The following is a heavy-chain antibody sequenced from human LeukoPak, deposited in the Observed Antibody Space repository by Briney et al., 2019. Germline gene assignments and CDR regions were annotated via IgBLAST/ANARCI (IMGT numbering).Heavy chain of an antibody. Sequence: SETLSLTCAVSGASISSAGYYWTWIRHHPGEGLEWIGYIYYSGSTYYNPSLKSRVTISVDTSKNQFSLKLSSVTAADTAVYYCARVGQVVVPAVLKGWFDPWGQGTLVTVSS. CDR2: IYYSGST. J-gene: IGHJ5*02. CDR1: GASISSAGYY. D-gene: IGHD2-2*01. V-gene: IGHV4-31*11. CDR3: ARVGQVVVPAVLKGWFDP.